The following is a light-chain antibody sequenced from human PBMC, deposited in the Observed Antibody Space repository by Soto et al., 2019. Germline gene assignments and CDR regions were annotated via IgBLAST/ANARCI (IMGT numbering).Light chain of an antibody. CDR1: SSNIGAGYD. CDR3: QSYDSSLNGLL. V-gene: IGLV1-40*01. Sequence: QLVLTQPPSVSGAPGQRVTISCTGSSSNIGAGYDVHWYQQLPGTAPKLLIYGNSNRPSGVPDRFSGSKSGTSASLAITGLQAEDEADYYCQSYDSSLNGLLFGGGTKLTVL. J-gene: IGLJ2*01. CDR2: GNS.